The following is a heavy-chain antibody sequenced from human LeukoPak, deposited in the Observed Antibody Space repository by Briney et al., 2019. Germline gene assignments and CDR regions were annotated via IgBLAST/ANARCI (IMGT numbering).Heavy chain of an antibody. CDR3: ARALGYYYYMDV. J-gene: IGHJ6*03. V-gene: IGHV4-34*01. CDR2: INHSGSI. CDR1: GESFSGFY. Sequence: KPSETLSLTCAVYGESFSGFYWSWIRQTPGKGLEWIGEINHSGSINYSPSLKSRVTISVDTSKNQFSLKLSSVTAADTAMYYCARALGYYYYMDVWGKGTTVTVSS.